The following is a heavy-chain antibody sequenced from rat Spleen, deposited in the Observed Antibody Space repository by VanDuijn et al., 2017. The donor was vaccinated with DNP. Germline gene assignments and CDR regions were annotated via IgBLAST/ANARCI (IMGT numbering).Heavy chain of an antibody. D-gene: IGHD1-7*01. Sequence: EVQLVESGGGLVQPGRSLKLSCAASGFTFSDYNMAWVRQAPKKGLEWVATIIYDVSRTYYRDSVRGRFTISRDYARSTLYLQMDSLRSEDTATYYCATSSYFGYDYGFGYWGQGTLVTVSS. CDR2: IIYDVSRT. CDR1: GFTFSDYN. J-gene: IGHJ3*01. CDR3: ATSSYFGYDYGFGY. V-gene: IGHV5S10*01.